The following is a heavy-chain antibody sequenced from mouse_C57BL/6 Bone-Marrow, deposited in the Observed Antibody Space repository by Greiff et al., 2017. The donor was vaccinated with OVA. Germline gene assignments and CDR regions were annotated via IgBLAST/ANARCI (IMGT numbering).Heavy chain of an antibody. CDR3: ARWVYYDYVDY. Sequence: VKLVESGAELARPGASVKLSCKASGYTFTSYGISWVKQRTGQGLEWIGEIYPRSGNTYYNEKFKGKATLTADKSSSTAYMELRSLTSEDSAVYFCARWVYYDYVDYWGQGTTLTVSS. J-gene: IGHJ2*01. CDR1: GYTFTSYG. D-gene: IGHD2-4*01. CDR2: IYPRSGNT. V-gene: IGHV1-81*01.